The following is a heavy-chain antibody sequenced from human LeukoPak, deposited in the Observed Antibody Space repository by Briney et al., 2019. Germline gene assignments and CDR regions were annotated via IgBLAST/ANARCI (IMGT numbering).Heavy chain of an antibody. V-gene: IGHV4-39*07. D-gene: IGHD5-12*01. CDR3: ARSCRILDIVATIRARLGGNGFDI. CDR2: IYYSGST. CDR1: GGSISSSSYY. J-gene: IGHJ3*02. Sequence: PSETLSLTCTVSGGSISSSSYYWGWIRQPPGKGLEWIGSIYYSGSTYYNPSLKSRVTISVDTSKNQFSLKLSSVTAADKAVYYCARSCRILDIVATIRARLGGNGFDIWGQGTMVTVSS.